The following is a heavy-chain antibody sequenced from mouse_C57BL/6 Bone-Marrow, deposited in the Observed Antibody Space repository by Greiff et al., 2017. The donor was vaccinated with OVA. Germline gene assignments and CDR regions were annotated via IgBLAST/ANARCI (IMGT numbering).Heavy chain of an antibody. CDR3: ARFVPYYFDY. Sequence: VQLQQSGPELVKPGASVKISCKASGYTFTDYYMNWVKQSHGKSLEWIGDINPNNGGTSYNQKFKGKATLTVDKSSSTAYMELPSLTSEDSAVYYCARFVPYYFDYWGQGTTLTVSS. J-gene: IGHJ2*01. V-gene: IGHV1-26*01. CDR1: GYTFTDYY. CDR2: INPNNGGT.